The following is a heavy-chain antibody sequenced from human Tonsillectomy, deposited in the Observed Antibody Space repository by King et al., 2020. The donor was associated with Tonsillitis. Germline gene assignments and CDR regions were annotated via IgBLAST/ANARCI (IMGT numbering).Heavy chain of an antibody. Sequence: VQLVESGGGVVQPGRSLTLSCVGSGFTFSNYGIHWVRQAPGKGLQWVAVISHDGSKKFFADFVKGRFTISRDNSQNTLYLQMNSLRPEDTAVYYCASFTDRERLPWGPGTLVTVSS. J-gene: IGHJ5*02. D-gene: IGHD1-1*01. V-gene: IGHV3-30*03. CDR3: ASFTDRERLP. CDR2: ISHDGSKK. CDR1: GFTFSNYG.